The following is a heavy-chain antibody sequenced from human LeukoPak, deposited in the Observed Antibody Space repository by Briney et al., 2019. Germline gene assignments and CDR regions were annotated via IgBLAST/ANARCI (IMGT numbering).Heavy chain of an antibody. CDR2: FPREDGER. CDR3: GSDFSVGVLSAFDL. V-gene: IGHV1-24*01. D-gene: IGHD2-21*01. CDR1: GYTLTQLS. J-gene: IGHJ3*01. Sequence: ASVTVSCKVSGYTLTQLSIHWVRQAHGKGLEGMGGFPREDGERIYGQNFQGRVTITEDSSPDTAYMELSALRSEDTAVYFCGSDFSVGVLSAFDLWGQGKMVTVS.